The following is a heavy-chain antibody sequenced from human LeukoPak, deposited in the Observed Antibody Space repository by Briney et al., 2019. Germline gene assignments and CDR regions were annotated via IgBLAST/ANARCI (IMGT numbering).Heavy chain of an antibody. CDR3: ARGGRELPLDS. Sequence: ASVKVSCKASGYTFANYYVHWVRQAPGQGLEWMAFVNPSAGSTYYTQKFQGRVAMTWDMSTSTVYMELRGLTSDDTALYFCARGGRELPLDSWGQGTLVSASS. J-gene: IGHJ4*02. D-gene: IGHD1-26*01. CDR2: VNPSAGST. CDR1: GYTFANYY. V-gene: IGHV1-46*01.